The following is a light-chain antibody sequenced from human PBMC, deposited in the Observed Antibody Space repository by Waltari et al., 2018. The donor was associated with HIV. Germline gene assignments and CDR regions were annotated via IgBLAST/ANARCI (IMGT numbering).Light chain of an antibody. CDR2: ETN. CDR1: SGSIVNNL. J-gene: IGLJ2*01. CDR3: QCYDGNNAV. Sequence: NFMLTQPHSVSESPGKTIIISCTRNSGSGSIVNNLVQTYQQRPGSAPAPIIYETNKRPPGVPDRFSGSIDSSSNSASLTISGLKTEDEGDYYCQCYDGNNAVFGGGTKLTVL. V-gene: IGLV6-57*04.